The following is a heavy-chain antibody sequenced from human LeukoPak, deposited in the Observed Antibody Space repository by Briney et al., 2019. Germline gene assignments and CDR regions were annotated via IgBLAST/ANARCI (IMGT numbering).Heavy chain of an antibody. V-gene: IGHV1-46*01. CDR1: GYTFTSYY. J-gene: IGHJ3*02. D-gene: IGHD6-19*01. Sequence: ASVKVSCKASGYTFTSYYMHWVRQAPGQGLEWMGIINPSGGSTSYAQKFQGRVTITADKSTSTAYMELSSLRSEDTAVYYCARSPYSSGSFDIWGQGTMVTVSS. CDR3: ARSPYSSGSFDI. CDR2: INPSGGST.